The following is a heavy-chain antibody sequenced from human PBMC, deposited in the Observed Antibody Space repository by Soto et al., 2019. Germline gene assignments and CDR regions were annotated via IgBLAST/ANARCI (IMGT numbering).Heavy chain of an antibody. Sequence: QVQLVQSGAEVKKPGASVKVSCKASGYTFTSYYMHWVRQAPGQGLEWMGIINSSGGSTSYAQKFQGRVTMTRDTSTITVYMELSSLRSEDTAVYYWARLTATENFDYWGQGTLVTVSS. D-gene: IGHD3-9*01. J-gene: IGHJ4*02. V-gene: IGHV1-46*01. CDR1: GYTFTSYY. CDR3: ARLTATENFDY. CDR2: INSSGGST.